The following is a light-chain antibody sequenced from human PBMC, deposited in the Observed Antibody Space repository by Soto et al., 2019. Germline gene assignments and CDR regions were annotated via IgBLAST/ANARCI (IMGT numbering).Light chain of an antibody. V-gene: IGLV2-11*01. CDR3: CSYAGSCYV. Sequence: QSALTQPCSVSGSPGQSVTISCTGTSSDVGGYNYVSWYQQHPGKAPKLMIYDVSKRPSGVPDRFSGSKSGNTASLTISGLQAEDEADYYCCSYAGSCYVFGTGTKLTVL. J-gene: IGLJ1*01. CDR1: SSDVGGYNY. CDR2: DVS.